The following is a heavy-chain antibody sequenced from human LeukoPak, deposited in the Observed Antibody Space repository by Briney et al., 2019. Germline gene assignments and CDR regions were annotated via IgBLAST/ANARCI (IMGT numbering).Heavy chain of an antibody. CDR3: ATIPVAVTTFWYFDL. Sequence: GGSLRLSCAASGFTFSSYAMSWVRQAPGKGLEWVSAISGSGGSTYYADSVKGRFTISRDNSKNTLYLQMNSLRAEDTAVYYCATIPVAVTTFWYFDLWGRGALVTVSS. CDR1: GFTFSSYA. J-gene: IGHJ2*01. CDR2: ISGSGGST. V-gene: IGHV3-23*01. D-gene: IGHD4-17*01.